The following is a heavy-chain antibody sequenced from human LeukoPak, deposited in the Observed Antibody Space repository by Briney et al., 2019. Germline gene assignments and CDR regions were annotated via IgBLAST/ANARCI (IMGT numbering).Heavy chain of an antibody. CDR1: GFILSSYW. Sequence: GGSLRLLCAASGFILSSYWMSWVRQAPGKGLEWVANINQDGSEKYCVDSVKGRFTISRDNAKNSLYLQMNSLRAEDTAVYYCARDQGIEDYDILTGYTYYYYMDVWGKGTTVTVSS. V-gene: IGHV3-7*01. J-gene: IGHJ6*03. D-gene: IGHD3-9*01. CDR3: ARDQGIEDYDILTGYTYYYYMDV. CDR2: INQDGSEK.